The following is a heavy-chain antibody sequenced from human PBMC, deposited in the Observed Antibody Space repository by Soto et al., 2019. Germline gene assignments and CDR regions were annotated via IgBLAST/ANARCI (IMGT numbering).Heavy chain of an antibody. CDR1: GYTFTSYG. CDR2: ISAYNGNT. J-gene: IGHJ6*02. V-gene: IGHV1-18*01. CDR3: ARGPYYYYGMDV. Sequence: ASVKVSCKASGYTFTSYGISWVRQAPGQGLEWMGWISAYNGNTNYAQKFQGWVTMTRDTSISTAYMELSRLRSDDTAVYYCARGPYYYYGMDVWGQGATVTVSS.